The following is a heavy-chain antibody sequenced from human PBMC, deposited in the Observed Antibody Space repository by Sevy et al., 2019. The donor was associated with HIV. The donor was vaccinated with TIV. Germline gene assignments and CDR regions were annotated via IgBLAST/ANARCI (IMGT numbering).Heavy chain of an antibody. CDR2: IIPLFASS. Sequence: ASVKVSCKASGGTFSSYAVHWVRQAPGQGLEWMGGIIPLFASSDYAQKFQGRVTITADESTSTAYMELSSLRSEDRAVYYCARGITMIRGGGYYFDYWGQGTLVTVSS. CDR1: GGTFSSYA. CDR3: ARGITMIRGGGYYFDY. V-gene: IGHV1-69*13. J-gene: IGHJ4*02. D-gene: IGHD3-22*01.